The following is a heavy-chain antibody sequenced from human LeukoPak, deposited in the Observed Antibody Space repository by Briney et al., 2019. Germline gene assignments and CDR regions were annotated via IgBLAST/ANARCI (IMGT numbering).Heavy chain of an antibody. J-gene: IGHJ4*02. D-gene: IGHD3-10*01. CDR3: ARIYYFGDNNWRYFDN. CDR2: IDPDGSEK. CDR1: GFTFSSYS. V-gene: IGHV3-7*01. Sequence: GGSLRLSCAASGFTFSSYSMNWVRQAPGEGLEWVANIDPDGSEKQYGDSVKGRFTTSRDNAKNSLYLQMNSLRAEDTAIYYCARIYYFGDNNWRYFDNWGQGTLVTVSS.